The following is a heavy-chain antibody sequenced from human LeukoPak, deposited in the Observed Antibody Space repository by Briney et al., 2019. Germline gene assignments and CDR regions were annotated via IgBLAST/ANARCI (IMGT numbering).Heavy chain of an antibody. D-gene: IGHD3-16*01. V-gene: IGHV4-39*01. J-gene: IGHJ4*02. Sequence: SETLSLTCTVSGGSISSNNFYWGWVRQPPGKGLEWIGSIYYSGSTYYNPSLKSRVTVSVDTSKNQFSLRLSSVTAADTAVYYCVRGSTLRHYQYWGQGTLVTVSS. CDR1: GGSISSNNFY. CDR2: IYYSGST. CDR3: VRGSTLRHYQY.